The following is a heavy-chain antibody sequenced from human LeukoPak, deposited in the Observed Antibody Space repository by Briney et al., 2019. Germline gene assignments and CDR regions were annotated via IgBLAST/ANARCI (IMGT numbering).Heavy chain of an antibody. CDR3: ATTDVNSSGYESSGDY. J-gene: IGHJ4*02. Sequence: PGGSLRLSCAASGFTFSSYAMSWVRQAPGKGLEWVSAISGSGGSTYYADSVKGRFTISRDNSKNTLYLQMNSLRAEDTAVYYCATTDVNSSGYESSGDYWGQGTLVTVSS. D-gene: IGHD3-22*01. CDR2: ISGSGGST. V-gene: IGHV3-23*01. CDR1: GFTFSSYA.